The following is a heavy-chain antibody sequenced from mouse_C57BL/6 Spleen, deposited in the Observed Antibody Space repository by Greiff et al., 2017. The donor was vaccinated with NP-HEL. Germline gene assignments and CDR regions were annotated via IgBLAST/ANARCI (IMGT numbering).Heavy chain of an antibody. CDR2: ISDGGSYT. Sequence: EVQGVESGGGLVKPGGSLKLSCAASGFTFSSYAMSWVRQTPEKRLEWVATISDGGSYTYYPDNVKGRFTISRDNAKNNLYLQMSHLKSEDTAMYYCARDQKNLGTYYFDYWGQGTTLTVSS. CDR3: ARDQKNLGTYYFDY. J-gene: IGHJ2*01. D-gene: IGHD3-1*01. V-gene: IGHV5-4*01. CDR1: GFTFSSYA.